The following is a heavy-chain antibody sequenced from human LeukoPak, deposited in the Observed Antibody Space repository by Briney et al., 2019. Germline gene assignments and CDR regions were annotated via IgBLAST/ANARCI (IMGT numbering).Heavy chain of an antibody. J-gene: IGHJ6*04. CDR1: GYTFTSYG. CDR3: ARGFLRYFDWTPLDV. D-gene: IGHD3-9*01. CDR2: INPSGGST. V-gene: IGHV1-46*01. Sequence: ASVKVSCKASGYTFTSYGISWVRQAPGQGLEWMGIINPSGGSTSYAQKFQGRVTMTRDMSTSTVYMELSSLRSEDTAVYYCARGFLRYFDWTPLDVWGKGTTVTVSS.